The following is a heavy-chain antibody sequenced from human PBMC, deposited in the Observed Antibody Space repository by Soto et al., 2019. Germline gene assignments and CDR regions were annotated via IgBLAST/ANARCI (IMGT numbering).Heavy chain of an antibody. V-gene: IGHV1-24*01. J-gene: IGHJ5*02. Sequence: GASMKVSCKVSGYTLTELSMHWVRQAPGKGLEWMGGFDPEDGETIYAQKFQGRVTMTEDTSTDTAYMELSSLRSEDTAVYYCATAGIAVAGIGNWFDPWGQGTLVTVSS. CDR2: FDPEDGET. D-gene: IGHD6-19*01. CDR3: ATAGIAVAGIGNWFDP. CDR1: GYTLTELS.